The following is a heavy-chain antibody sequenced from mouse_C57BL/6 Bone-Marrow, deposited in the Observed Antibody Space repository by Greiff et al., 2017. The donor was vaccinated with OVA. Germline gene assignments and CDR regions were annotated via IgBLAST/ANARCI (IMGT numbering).Heavy chain of an antibody. V-gene: IGHV1-59*01. J-gene: IGHJ1*03. CDR3: ARENYYGSSSYFDV. Sequence: VQLQQPGAELVRPGTSVKLSCKASGYTFTSYWMHWVKQRPGQGLEWIGVIDPSDSYTNYNQKFKGKATLTVDTSSSTAYMQLSSLTSEDSAVYDCARENYYGSSSYFDVWGTGTTLTVSA. CDR2: IDPSDSYT. D-gene: IGHD1-1*01. CDR1: GYTFTSYW.